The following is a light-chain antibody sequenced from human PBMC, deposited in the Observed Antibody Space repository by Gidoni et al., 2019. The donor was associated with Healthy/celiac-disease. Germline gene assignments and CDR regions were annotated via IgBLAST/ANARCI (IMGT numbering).Light chain of an antibody. Sequence: DIQMTQSPSTLSASVGDRVTITCRASQSISSWLAWYQQQPGKAPTLLIYKASSLESGVPSRFSGRGSGTEFTLTLSSLQPDDFATYSCQQYNSYPYTFGQGTKLEIK. V-gene: IGKV1-5*03. CDR1: QSISSW. J-gene: IGKJ2*01. CDR2: KAS. CDR3: QQYNSYPYT.